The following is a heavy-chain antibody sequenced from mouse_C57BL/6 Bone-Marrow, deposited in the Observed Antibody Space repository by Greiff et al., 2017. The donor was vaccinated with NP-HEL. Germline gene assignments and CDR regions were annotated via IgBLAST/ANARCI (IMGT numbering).Heavy chain of an antibody. V-gene: IGHV15-2*01. CDR1: DSEVFPIAY. D-gene: IGHD3-2*02. J-gene: IGHJ4*01. CDR3: ARRGRDSSGYNAMDY. Sequence: QVQLKQSGSELRSPGSSVKLSCKDFDSEVFPIAYMSWVRQKPGHGFEWIGGILPSIGRTIYGEKFEDKATLDADTLSNTAYLELNSLTSEDSAIYYCARRGRDSSGYNAMDYWGQGTSVTVSS. CDR2: ILPSIGRT.